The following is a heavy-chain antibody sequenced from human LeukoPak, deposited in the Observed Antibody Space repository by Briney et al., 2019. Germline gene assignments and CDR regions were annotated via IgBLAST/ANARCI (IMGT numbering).Heavy chain of an antibody. CDR3: ARRLAQYDCFDP. CDR1: GDSFSSNSVT. V-gene: IGHV6-1*01. Sequence: TSQTLSLTCAISGDSFSSNSVTWNWIRQSPSRGPEWLGRTYYRSTWYNDYAVSVRGRITVNPDTSKNQFSLHLNSVTPEDTAVYYCARRLAQYDCFDPWGQGILVTVSS. CDR2: TYYRSTWYN. D-gene: IGHD3-9*01. J-gene: IGHJ5*02.